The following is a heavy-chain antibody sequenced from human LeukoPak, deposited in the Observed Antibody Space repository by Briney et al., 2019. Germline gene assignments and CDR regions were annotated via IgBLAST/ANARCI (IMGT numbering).Heavy chain of an antibody. V-gene: IGHV1-69*01. CDR3: ARARRSMIVVVITTGGQHDAFDI. J-gene: IGHJ3*02. CDR1: GGTFSSYA. Sequence: SVKVSCKASGGTFSSYAISWVRQAPGQGLEWMGGIIPIFGTANYAQKFQGGVTITADESTSTAYMELSSLRSEDTAVYYCARARRSMIVVVITTGGQHDAFDIWGQGTMVTVSS. CDR2: IIPIFGTA. D-gene: IGHD3-22*01.